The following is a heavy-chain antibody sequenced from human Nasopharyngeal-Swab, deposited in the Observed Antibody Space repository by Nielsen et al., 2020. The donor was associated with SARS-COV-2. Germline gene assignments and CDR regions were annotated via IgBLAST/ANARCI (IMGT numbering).Heavy chain of an antibody. CDR2: IKQDGSVK. V-gene: IGHV3-7*01. D-gene: IGHD6-19*01. CDR3: ASTGYSSGWYLSTLYYYYGMDV. CDR1: GFTFSSYW. Sequence: GESLKISCAASGFTFSSYWMSWVRQAPGKGLEWVANIKQDGSVKYYVDSVKGRFTISRDNAKNSLYLQMNSLRAEDTAVYYCASTGYSSGWYLSTLYYYYGMDVWGQGTTVTVSS. J-gene: IGHJ6*02.